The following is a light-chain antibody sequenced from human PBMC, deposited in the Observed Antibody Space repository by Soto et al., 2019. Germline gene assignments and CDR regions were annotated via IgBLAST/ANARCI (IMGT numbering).Light chain of an antibody. CDR2: GAS. Sequence: QSTQCPFPLSESLGARVTITCRASQSIGDSLAWYQQKPGKAPYLLIYGASNLKSGVPSRCSCTGSVTEFTLTLSSLHPDDFSTHYCQQYSRKFGQGTKVDIK. CDR3: QQYSRK. CDR1: QSIGDS. V-gene: IGKV1-5*01. J-gene: IGKJ1*01.